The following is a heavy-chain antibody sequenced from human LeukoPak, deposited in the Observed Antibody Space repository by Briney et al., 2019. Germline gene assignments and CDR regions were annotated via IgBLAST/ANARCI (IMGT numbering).Heavy chain of an antibody. CDR2: IYHSGST. Sequence: PSETLSLTCTVSGYSISSGYYWGWIRQPPGKGLEWIGSIYHSGSTYYNPSLKSRVTISVDTSKNQFSLKLSSVTAADTAVYYCARGQEQQLVLSAFDIWGQGTMVTVSS. V-gene: IGHV4-38-2*02. CDR3: ARGQEQQLVLSAFDI. J-gene: IGHJ3*02. D-gene: IGHD6-13*01. CDR1: GYSISSGYY.